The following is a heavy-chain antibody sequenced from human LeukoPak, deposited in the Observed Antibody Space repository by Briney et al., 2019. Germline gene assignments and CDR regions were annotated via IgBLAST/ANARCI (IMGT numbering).Heavy chain of an antibody. CDR1: GGSITNYF. V-gene: IGHV4-59*08. CDR3: ARYDTRGIDY. J-gene: IGHJ4*02. Sequence: SETLSLTCTVSGGSITNYFWSWIRQPPGKGLEWIGSIYHSGSTYYNPSLKSRVTISVDTSKNQFSLKLSSVTAADTAVYYCARYDTRGIDYWGQGTLVTVSS. CDR2: IYHSGST. D-gene: IGHD3-9*01.